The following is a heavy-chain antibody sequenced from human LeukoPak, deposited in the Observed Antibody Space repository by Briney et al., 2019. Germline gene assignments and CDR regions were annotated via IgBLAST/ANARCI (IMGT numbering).Heavy chain of an antibody. V-gene: IGHV4-59*01. J-gene: IGHJ4*02. CDR1: GGSISSYY. CDR3: AANPLPYYYDSSGYLY. CDR2: IYYSGST. Sequence: SETLSLTCTVSGGSISSYYWSWIRQPPGKGLEWIGYIYYSGSTNYNPSLESRVTISVDTSKNQFSLKLSSVTAADTAVYYCAANPLPYYYDSSGYLYWGQGTLVTVSS. D-gene: IGHD3-22*01.